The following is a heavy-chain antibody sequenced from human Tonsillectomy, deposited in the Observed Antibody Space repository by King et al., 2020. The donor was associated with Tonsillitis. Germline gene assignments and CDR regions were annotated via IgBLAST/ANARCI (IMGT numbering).Heavy chain of an antibody. D-gene: IGHD3-3*01. V-gene: IGHV4-39*01. J-gene: IGHJ5*02. CDR1: GGSISSSSYY. CDR2: IYYSGST. CDR3: ARHVYDFWSGSSNWFDP. Sequence: QLQLQESGPGLVKPSETLSLTCTVSGGSISSSSYYWGWIRQPPGKGLEWIGSIYYSGSTYYNPSLKSRVTISVDTSKNQFSLKLSSVTAADTAVYYCARHVYDFWSGSSNWFDPWGQGTLVTVSS.